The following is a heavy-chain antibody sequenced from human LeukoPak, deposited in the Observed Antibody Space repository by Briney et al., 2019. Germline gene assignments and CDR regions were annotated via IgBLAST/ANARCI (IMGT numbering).Heavy chain of an antibody. CDR3: AKYRAELRVPRGMDV. J-gene: IGHJ6*02. D-gene: IGHD3-16*01. V-gene: IGHV3-23*01. Sequence: GGSLRLSCAASGFTFSRYAMNSVREAPGKGLEWVSVISGSGISIYYADAVKGRFPISRDNSKNTVYVEMSSLRVEGTAAYYCAKYRAELRVPRGMDVWGQGTTVTVSS. CDR2: ISGSGISI. CDR1: GFTFSRYA.